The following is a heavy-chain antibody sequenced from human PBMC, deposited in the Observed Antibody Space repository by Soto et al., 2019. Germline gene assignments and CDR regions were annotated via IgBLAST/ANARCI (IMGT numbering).Heavy chain of an antibody. CDR1: GFPFSNYG. D-gene: IGHD7-27*01. CDR2: ISYDGSNK. J-gene: IGHJ4*02. CDR3: AKDGGMTGETYFDY. V-gene: IGHV3-30*18. Sequence: QVQLLESGGGVVQPGRSLRLSCADSGFPFSNYGMHWVRQAPAKGLEWVAVISYDGSNKYYADSVKGRFTISRDNSKNTLYLQMDSLRAEDTAIYYCAKDGGMTGETYFDYWGQGTLVTVSS.